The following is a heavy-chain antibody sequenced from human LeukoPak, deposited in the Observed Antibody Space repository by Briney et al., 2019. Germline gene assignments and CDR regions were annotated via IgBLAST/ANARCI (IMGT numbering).Heavy chain of an antibody. D-gene: IGHD5-12*01. CDR2: INPNSGGT. Sequence: ASVKVSCKASGYTFTSYGISWVRQAPGQGLEWMGWINPNSGGTNYAQKFQGRVTMTRDTSISTAYMELSRLRSDDTAVYYCARTDIVATIEFDYWGQGTLVTVSS. J-gene: IGHJ4*02. CDR1: GYTFTSYG. V-gene: IGHV1-2*02. CDR3: ARTDIVATIEFDY.